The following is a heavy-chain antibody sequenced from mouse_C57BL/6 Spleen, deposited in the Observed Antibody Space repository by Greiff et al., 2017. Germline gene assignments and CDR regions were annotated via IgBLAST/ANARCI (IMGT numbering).Heavy chain of an antibody. Sequence: EVQLQESGGGLVKPGGSLKLSCAASGFTFSSYAMSWVRQTPEKRLEWVATISDGGSYTYYPDNVKGRFTISRDNAKNNLYLQMSHPKSEDTAMYYCARLSYWYFDVWGTGTTVTVSS. V-gene: IGHV5-4*01. CDR3: ARLSYWYFDV. J-gene: IGHJ1*03. CDR2: ISDGGSYT. CDR1: GFTFSSYA.